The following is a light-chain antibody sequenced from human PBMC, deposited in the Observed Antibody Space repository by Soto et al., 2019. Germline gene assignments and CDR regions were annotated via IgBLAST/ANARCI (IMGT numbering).Light chain of an antibody. CDR2: AAS. J-gene: IGKJ4*01. Sequence: AIHMTQSPSSLSASVGDRVTITCRASQGIRNDLGWYQQKPGKAPKLLIYAASSLQSGVPSRSSGSGSGTDFTLTISSLQPEDFAVYYCQQYYSYPHTFGGGTKVDIK. CDR3: QQYYSYPHT. V-gene: IGKV1-6*01. CDR1: QGIRND.